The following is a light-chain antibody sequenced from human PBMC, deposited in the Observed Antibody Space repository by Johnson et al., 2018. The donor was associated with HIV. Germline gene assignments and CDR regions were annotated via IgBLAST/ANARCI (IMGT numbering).Light chain of an antibody. CDR2: DNT. CDR1: SSNIGNNY. CDR3: GTWDSSVSAYV. J-gene: IGLJ1*01. Sequence: QAVLTQPPSVSAAPGQKVTISCSGSSSNIGNNYVSWYQQLPGTAPRIVTYDNTKRPSGIPDRFSGSKSDTSATLAITGLQTGDEADYYCGTWDSSVSAYVFGTGTKVTV. V-gene: IGLV1-51*01.